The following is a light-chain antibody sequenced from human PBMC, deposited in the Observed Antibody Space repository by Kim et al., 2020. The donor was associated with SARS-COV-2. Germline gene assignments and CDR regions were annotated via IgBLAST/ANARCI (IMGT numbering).Light chain of an antibody. CDR1: NIGSKS. J-gene: IGLJ3*02. V-gene: IGLV3-21*04. CDR3: QVWDSSSDHPV. CDR2: YDS. Sequence: SYELTQPPSVSVAPGKTARITCWGNNIGSKSVHWYQQKPGQAPVLVIYYDSDRPSGIPERFSGSKSGNTATLTISRVEAGDEGDYYCQVWDSSSDHPVFG.